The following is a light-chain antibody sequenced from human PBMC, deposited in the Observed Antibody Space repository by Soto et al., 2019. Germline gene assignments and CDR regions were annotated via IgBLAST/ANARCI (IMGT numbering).Light chain of an antibody. CDR3: QQYGGSIT. V-gene: IGKV3-20*01. CDR2: CAS. Sequence: EVVLTQSPATLSVSPGQRATLSCRASQHVSSTFVAWYQQKPGQAPRLLMFCASSRATGTPDRFSGSGSWTDFTLTISRLEPEDFAVYYCQQYGGSITFGGGTKVEIK. CDR1: QHVSSTF. J-gene: IGKJ4*01.